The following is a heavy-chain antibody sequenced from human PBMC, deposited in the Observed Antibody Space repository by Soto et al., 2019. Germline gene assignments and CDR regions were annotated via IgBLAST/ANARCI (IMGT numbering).Heavy chain of an antibody. V-gene: IGHV4-31*03. CDR1: GDSISSGGYY. CDR3: ARADTYYYDSSGYYSWFDP. Sequence: SETLSLTCTVSGDSISSGGYYWSWIRQHPGKGLEWIGYIYSNGYTYYNPSLKSRVTISIDTSKNQFSLKLTSVTAADTAVYYCARADTYYYDSSGYYSWFDPWGQGTLVTVSS. J-gene: IGHJ5*02. D-gene: IGHD3-22*01. CDR2: IYSNGYT.